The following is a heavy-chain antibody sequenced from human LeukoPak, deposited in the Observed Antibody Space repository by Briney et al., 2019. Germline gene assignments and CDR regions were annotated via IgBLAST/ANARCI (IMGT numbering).Heavy chain of an antibody. CDR3: ARDGLWSTVTTLDAFDI. CDR1: GYTFTSYG. J-gene: IGHJ3*02. V-gene: IGHV1-18*01. D-gene: IGHD4-17*01. Sequence: ASVEVSCKASGYTFTSYGISWVRQAPGQGLEWMGWISAYNGNTNYAQKLQGRVTMTTDTSTSTAYMELRSLGSDDTAVYYCARDGLWSTVTTLDAFDIWGQGTMVTVSS. CDR2: ISAYNGNT.